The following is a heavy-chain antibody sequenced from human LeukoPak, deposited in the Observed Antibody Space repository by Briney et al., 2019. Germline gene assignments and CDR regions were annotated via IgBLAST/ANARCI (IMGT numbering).Heavy chain of an antibody. CDR1: GFTFSSYS. D-gene: IGHD6-13*01. V-gene: IGHV3-21*01. J-gene: IGHJ5*02. Sequence: GGSLRLSCAASGFTFSSYSMNWVRQAPGKGLEWVSSISSSSSYIYYADSVKGRFTISRDNAKNSLYLQMNSLRAEDAAVYYCARDQDDGYSRDHWFDPWGQGTLVTVSS. CDR3: ARDQDDGYSRDHWFDP. CDR2: ISSSSSYI.